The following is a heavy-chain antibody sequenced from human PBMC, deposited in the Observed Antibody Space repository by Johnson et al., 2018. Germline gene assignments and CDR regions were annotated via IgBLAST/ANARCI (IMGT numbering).Heavy chain of an antibody. J-gene: IGHJ2*01. CDR3: TRAILTFSGYYGGKVWYCDL. CDR1: GFTFGDYA. Sequence: VQLVESGGGLVKPGRSLRLACTASGFTFGDYAMSWFRQAPGKGLEWVGFIRSKAYGGTSEYAASVKGRFTIPRDDSKSIAYLQMNSLKTEDTAVYYCTRAILTFSGYYGGKVWYCDLWGRGTLVTVSS. D-gene: IGHD3-22*01. CDR2: IRSKAYGGTS. V-gene: IGHV3-49*05.